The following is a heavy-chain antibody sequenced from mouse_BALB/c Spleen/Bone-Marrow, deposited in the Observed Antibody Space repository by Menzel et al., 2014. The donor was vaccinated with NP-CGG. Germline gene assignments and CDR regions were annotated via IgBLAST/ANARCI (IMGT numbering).Heavy chain of an antibody. CDR1: GYTFTTYW. Sequence: LVESGAELMKPGASVKISCKATGYTFTTYWIDWVKQGPGHGLEWIGEILPGSGTTNYNEKFRGKATFTADTSSNTAYMQLSSLTSEGSAVYYCASLSTAEEYWGQGTTLTVSS. D-gene: IGHD1-2*01. CDR3: ASLSTAEEY. CDR2: ILPGSGTT. V-gene: IGHV1-9*01. J-gene: IGHJ2*01.